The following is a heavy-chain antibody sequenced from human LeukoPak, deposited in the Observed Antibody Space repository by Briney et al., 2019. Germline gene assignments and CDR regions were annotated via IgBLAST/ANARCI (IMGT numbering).Heavy chain of an antibody. V-gene: IGHV3-48*01. Sequence: GGSLRLSCAASGFTFSSYGMNWVRQAPGTGLEWVSYVSPSNSSIYYADSVKGRFTICRDNAKNSLYLQMNSLRAEDTGVYYCAREHTPYGSGCTAAYWGQGTLVTVSS. D-gene: IGHD6-19*01. J-gene: IGHJ4*02. CDR1: GFTFSSYG. CDR3: AREHTPYGSGCTAAY. CDR2: VSPSNSSI.